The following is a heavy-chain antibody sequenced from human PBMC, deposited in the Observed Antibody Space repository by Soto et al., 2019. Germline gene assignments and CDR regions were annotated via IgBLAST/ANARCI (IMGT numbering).Heavy chain of an antibody. V-gene: IGHV3-21*01. J-gene: IGHJ4*02. D-gene: IGHD5-12*01. Sequence: PGGSLRLSCAASGFTFSSYSMNWVRQAPGKGLEWVSSISSSSSYIYYADSVKGRFTISRDNAKNSLYLQMNSLRAEDTAVYYCARDSRDGYNSFDYWGQGTLVTVS. CDR1: GFTFSSYS. CDR3: ARDSRDGYNSFDY. CDR2: ISSSSSYI.